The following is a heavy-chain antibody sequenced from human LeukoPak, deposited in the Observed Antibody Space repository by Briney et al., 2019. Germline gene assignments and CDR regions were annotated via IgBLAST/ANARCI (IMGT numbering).Heavy chain of an antibody. J-gene: IGHJ4*02. Sequence: GGSLRLSCAASGFTFSSYTMTWVRQAPGKGLDWVSSISKSSSYIYYADSVKGRFTISRDTSKDTVYLQMHSLRAEDTAVYYCAKGDVLPSYPTFDYWGQGTLVTVSS. CDR3: AKGDVLPSYPTFDY. D-gene: IGHD3-9*01. CDR1: GFTFSSYT. CDR2: ISKSSSYI. V-gene: IGHV3-21*04.